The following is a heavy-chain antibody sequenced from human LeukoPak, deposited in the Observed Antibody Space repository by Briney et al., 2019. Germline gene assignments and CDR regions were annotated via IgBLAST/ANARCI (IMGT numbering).Heavy chain of an antibody. CDR3: AKDRSPY. CDR2: ISGSGGST. J-gene: IGHJ4*02. Sequence: LEWVSAISGSGGSTYYADSVKGRFTISRDNSKNTLYLQMNSLRAEDTAVYYCAKDRSPYWGQGTLVTVSS. V-gene: IGHV3-23*01.